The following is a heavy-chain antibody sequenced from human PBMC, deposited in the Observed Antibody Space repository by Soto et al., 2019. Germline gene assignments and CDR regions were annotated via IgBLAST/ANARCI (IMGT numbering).Heavy chain of an antibody. D-gene: IGHD2-2*01. V-gene: IGHV3-74*01. Sequence: PGGSLRLSCAASGFTFSSYWMHWVRQAPGKGLEWVSRMNMDGNRISYVDSVKGRFTISRDNAKSSLYLQMDSLRAEDTAVYYCARDSRIVARPAMGSVGFDPWGQGTLVTVSS. J-gene: IGHJ5*02. CDR2: MNMDGNRI. CDR1: GFTFSSYW. CDR3: ARDSRIVARPAMGSVGFDP.